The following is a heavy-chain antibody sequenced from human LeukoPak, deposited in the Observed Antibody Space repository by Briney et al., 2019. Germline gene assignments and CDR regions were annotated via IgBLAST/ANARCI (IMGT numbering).Heavy chain of an antibody. CDR2: IYYSGST. CDR3: ARHAPIRHCSGGSCYFGANWFDP. Sequence: PSETLSLTCTVSGGSISSSSYYWGWIRQPPGKGLEWVGSIYYSGSTYYNPSLKSRVTISVDTSKNQFSLKLSSVTAADTAVYYCARHAPIRHCSGGSCYFGANWFDPWGQGTLVTVSS. J-gene: IGHJ5*02. CDR1: GGSISSSSYY. D-gene: IGHD2-15*01. V-gene: IGHV4-39*01.